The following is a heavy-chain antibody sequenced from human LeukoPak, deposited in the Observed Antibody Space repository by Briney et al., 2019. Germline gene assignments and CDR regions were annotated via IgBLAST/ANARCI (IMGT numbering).Heavy chain of an antibody. CDR1: GYTFTGYY. D-gene: IGHD5-24*01. CDR2: INPNSGGT. V-gene: IGHV1-2*06. Sequence: ASVKVSCKASGYTFTGYYMHWVRQAPGQGLEWMGRINPNSGGTNYAQKFQGRVTMTRDTSISTAYMELSRLRSDDTAVYYCARDRNGDGFAYFDYWGQGTLVTVSS. J-gene: IGHJ4*02. CDR3: ARDRNGDGFAYFDY.